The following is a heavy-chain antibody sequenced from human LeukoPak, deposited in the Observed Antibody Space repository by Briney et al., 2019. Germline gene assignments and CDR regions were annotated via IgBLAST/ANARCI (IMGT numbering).Heavy chain of an antibody. CDR1: GGSISSSSYY. Sequence: SETLSLTCTVSGGSISSSSYYWGWIRQPPGKGLEWIGSIYYSGSTYYNPSLKSRVTISVDTSKNQFSLKLSSVTASDTALYYCARVIDVAAAGYFDSWGQGTQVTVSS. CDR3: ARVIDVAAAGYFDS. J-gene: IGHJ4*02. D-gene: IGHD6-13*01. V-gene: IGHV4-39*07. CDR2: IYYSGST.